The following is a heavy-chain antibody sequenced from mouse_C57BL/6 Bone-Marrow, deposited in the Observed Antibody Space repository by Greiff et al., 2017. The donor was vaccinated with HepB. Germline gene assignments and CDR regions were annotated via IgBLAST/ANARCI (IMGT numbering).Heavy chain of an antibody. V-gene: IGHV14-1*01. CDR3: TVERWLPAWFAY. D-gene: IGHD2-3*01. CDR2: IDPEDGDT. J-gene: IGHJ3*01. Sequence: EVQLQHSGAELVRPGASVKLSCTASGFNIKDYYMHWVKQRPEQGLEWIGRIDPEDGDTEYAPKFQGKATMTADTSSNAAYLQLRSLTSEDTAVYYCTVERWLPAWFAYWGQGTLVTVSA. CDR1: GFNIKDYY.